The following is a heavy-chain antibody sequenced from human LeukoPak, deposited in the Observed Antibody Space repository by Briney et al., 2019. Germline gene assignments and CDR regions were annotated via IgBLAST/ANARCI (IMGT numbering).Heavy chain of an antibody. CDR2: VYASGTN. J-gene: IGHJ4*02. CDR3: ARLSAAGCFDY. Sequence: TSETLSLTCTVSGASISYYYWSWIRQPAGKGLEWIGRVYASGTNNYNPSLRSRVTMSVDTSKNQFSLKLTSVTAADTAVYFCARLSAAGCFDYWGQGILVTVSS. V-gene: IGHV4-4*07. CDR1: GASISYYY. D-gene: IGHD6-13*01.